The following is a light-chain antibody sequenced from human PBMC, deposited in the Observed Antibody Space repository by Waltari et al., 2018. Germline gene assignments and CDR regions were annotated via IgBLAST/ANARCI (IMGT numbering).Light chain of an antibody. CDR1: QSLLYSSNNKNY. J-gene: IGKJ4*01. V-gene: IGKV4-1*01. CDR3: HQYYSIPLT. CDR2: WAS. Sequence: DLVMTPYPASLPVSVGETPTIPCKSSQSLLYSSNNKNYLAWYQKKPGQPPKVLMYWASNRASGVPDRISGSGSGTEFTLTISSLQTEDVAVYYCHQYYSIPLTFGGGTKVEIK.